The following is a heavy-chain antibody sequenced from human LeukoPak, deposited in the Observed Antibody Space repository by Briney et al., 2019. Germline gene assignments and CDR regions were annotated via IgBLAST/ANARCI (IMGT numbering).Heavy chain of an antibody. CDR3: AGGLGHCSSTSCS. CDR2: INPNSGGT. V-gene: IGHV1-2*02. CDR1: GYTFTGYY. J-gene: IGHJ5*02. D-gene: IGHD2-2*01. Sequence: ASVKVSCKASGYTFTGYYMHWVRQAPGQGLEWMGWINPNSGGTNYAQKFQGRVTMTRDTSISTAYMELSSLRSEDTAVYYCAGGLGHCSSTSCSWGQGTLVTVSS.